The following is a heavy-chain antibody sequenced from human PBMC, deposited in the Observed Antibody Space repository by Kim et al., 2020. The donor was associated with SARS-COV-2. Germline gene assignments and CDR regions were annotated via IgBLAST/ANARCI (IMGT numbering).Heavy chain of an antibody. J-gene: IGHJ6*02. CDR3: TKVISGPGGYYSGESYYGMDV. Sequence: GGSLRLSCATSGFTFSSYAMNWVRQAPGKGLEWVSLISGSGGRIYYTDSVKGRFTISRDNSKNTLYLQVNYLRAEDTAIYYCTKVISGPGGYYSGESYYGMDVWGQGTTVTVSS. D-gene: IGHD3-3*01. CDR1: GFTFSSYA. CDR2: ISGSGGRI. V-gene: IGHV3-23*01.